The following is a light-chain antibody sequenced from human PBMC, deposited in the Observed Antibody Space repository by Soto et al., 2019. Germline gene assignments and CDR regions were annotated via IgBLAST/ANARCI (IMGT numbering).Light chain of an antibody. V-gene: IGKV3-20*01. CDR3: QKYGALPPT. CDR2: NTF. J-gene: IGKJ1*01. CDR1: QSVVNYQ. Sequence: EVGLTQSPGTLSLSPGERATLSCRTSQSVVNYQLAWYRQKPGQAPRLLIYNTFHRATGIPDRFSGNGSETDFTLTIIRLEHEDFAVYHCQKYGALPPTFGQGTRVEIK.